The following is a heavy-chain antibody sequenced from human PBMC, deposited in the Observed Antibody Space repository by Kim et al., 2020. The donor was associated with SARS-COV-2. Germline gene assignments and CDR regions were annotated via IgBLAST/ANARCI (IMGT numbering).Heavy chain of an antibody. D-gene: IGHD3-22*01. Sequence: SETLSLTCTVSGGSVSSGSYYWSWIRQPPGKGLEWIGYIYYSGSTNYNPSLKSRVTISVDTSKNQFSLKLSSVTAADTAVYYCARESLYYYDSSGYRNWFDPWGQGTLVTVSS. CDR1: GGSVSSGSYY. CDR3: ARESLYYYDSSGYRNWFDP. J-gene: IGHJ5*02. CDR2: IYYSGST. V-gene: IGHV4-61*01.